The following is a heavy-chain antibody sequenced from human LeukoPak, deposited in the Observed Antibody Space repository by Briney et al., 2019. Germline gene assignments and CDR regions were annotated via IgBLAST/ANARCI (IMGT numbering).Heavy chain of an antibody. CDR2: INPNSGGT. V-gene: IGHV1-2*02. J-gene: IGHJ6*02. Sequence: ASVKVSCKASGYTFTGYYMHWVRQAPGQGLEWMGWINPNSGGTNYARKFQGRVTMTRDTSISKAYMELSRLRSDDAAVYYCAGGGGVITMVRGIDNYGMDVWGQGTTVTVSS. CDR3: AGGGGVITMVRGIDNYGMDV. D-gene: IGHD3-10*01. CDR1: GYTFTGYY.